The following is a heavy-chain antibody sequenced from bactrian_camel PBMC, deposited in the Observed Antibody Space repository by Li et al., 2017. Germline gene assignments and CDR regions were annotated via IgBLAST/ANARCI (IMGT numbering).Heavy chain of an antibody. CDR2: IYSDGSIT. V-gene: IGHV3-2*01. CDR3: ARGCRDTPRSAAQALARGLYRY. D-gene: IGHD7*01. Sequence: HVQLVESGGGLVQPGGSLRLSCAASGFTFSTYYKNWVRQAPGKGLQWVSSIYSDGSITDYADSVKGRFAISYAGDTVYLQMSSLKPEDTALYYCARGCRDTPRSAAQALARGLYRYWGQGTQVTVS. CDR1: GFTFSTYY. J-gene: IGHJ4*01.